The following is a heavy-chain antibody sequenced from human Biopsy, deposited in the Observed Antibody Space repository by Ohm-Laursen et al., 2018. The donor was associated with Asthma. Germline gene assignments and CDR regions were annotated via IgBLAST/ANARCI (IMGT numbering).Heavy chain of an antibody. Sequence: SVKVSCKASGYNFISFAIHWVRQAPGQRLEWMGWVNTGNGDTKYSQKFQGRVTITRDTSASTAYMELRSLRSEDTATYYCARTHYDFLTGQVKDVFGVWGQGTMVTVSP. CDR1: GYNFISFA. CDR2: VNTGNGDT. D-gene: IGHD3-9*01. CDR3: ARTHYDFLTGQVKDVFGV. V-gene: IGHV1-3*04. J-gene: IGHJ3*01.